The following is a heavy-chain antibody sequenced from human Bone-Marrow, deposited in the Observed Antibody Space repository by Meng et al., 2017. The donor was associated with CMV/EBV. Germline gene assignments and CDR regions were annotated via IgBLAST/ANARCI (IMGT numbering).Heavy chain of an antibody. J-gene: IGHJ5*02. CDR3: ARYLQLVRWFDP. CDR2: INHSGST. D-gene: IGHD6-6*01. Sequence: AGAGGARRSSNWWSWGRQPPGKGLEWIGEINHSGSTNYNPSLKSRVTISVDTSKNQFSLKLSSVTAADTAVYYCARYLQLVRWFDPWGQGTLVTVSS. CDR1: GGARRSSNW. V-gene: IGHV4-4*02.